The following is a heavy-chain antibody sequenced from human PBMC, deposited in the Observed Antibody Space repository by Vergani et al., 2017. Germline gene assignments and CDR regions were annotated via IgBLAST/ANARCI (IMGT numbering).Heavy chain of an antibody. V-gene: IGHV1-46*01. J-gene: IGHJ5*02. CDR1: GYTFTSYY. D-gene: IGHD1-7*01. CDR3: ARDKGEGQLELHWFDP. Sequence: QVQLVQSGAEVKKPGASVKVSCKASGYTFTSYYMHWVRQAPGQGLEWMGIINPSGGSTSHAQKFQGRVTKTRDTSTSTVYMELSSLRSEDTAVYYCARDKGEGQLELHWFDPWGQGTLVTVSS. CDR2: INPSGGST.